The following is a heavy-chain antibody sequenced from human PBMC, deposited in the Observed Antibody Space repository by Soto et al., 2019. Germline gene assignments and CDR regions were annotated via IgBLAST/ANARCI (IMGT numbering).Heavy chain of an antibody. Sequence: SETLSLTCSVSGGSTSSYYWSWIRQPPGKGLEWIGYIYYSGSTNYNPSLKSRVTISVDTSKNQFSLKLTSVTAADTAVYYCARIAATVPVAYHYYYMDVWGKGTTVTVSS. CDR2: IYYSGST. CDR3: ARIAATVPVAYHYYYMDV. D-gene: IGHD2-2*01. CDR1: GGSTSSYY. V-gene: IGHV4-59*01. J-gene: IGHJ6*03.